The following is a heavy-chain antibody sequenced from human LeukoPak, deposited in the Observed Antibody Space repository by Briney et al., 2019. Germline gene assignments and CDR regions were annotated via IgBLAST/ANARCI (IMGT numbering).Heavy chain of an antibody. J-gene: IGHJ6*03. CDR3: ARGPSAGYCSGGSCYSLLGYYYYMDV. Sequence: ASVKVSCKASGYTFTGYYMHWVRQAPGQGLEWMGWINPNSGGTNYAQKFQGRVTMTRDTSISTAYMELSRLRSDDTAVYYCARGPSAGYCSGGSCYSLLGYYYYMDVWGKGTTVTVSS. D-gene: IGHD2-15*01. V-gene: IGHV1-2*02. CDR2: INPNSGGT. CDR1: GYTFTGYY.